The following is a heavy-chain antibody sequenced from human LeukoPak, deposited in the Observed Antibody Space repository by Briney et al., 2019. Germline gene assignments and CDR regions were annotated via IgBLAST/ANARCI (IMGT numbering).Heavy chain of an antibody. V-gene: IGHV4-31*03. J-gene: IGHJ4*02. Sequence: SETLSLTCTVSGGSISSGGYYWSWIRQHPGKGLEWIGYIYYSGSTYYNPSLKSRVTISVDTSKNQSSLKLSSVTAADTAVYYCARGSDYYDSSGYYLPFDYWGQGTLVTVSS. CDR2: IYYSGST. D-gene: IGHD3-22*01. CDR3: ARGSDYYDSSGYYLPFDY. CDR1: GGSISSGGYY.